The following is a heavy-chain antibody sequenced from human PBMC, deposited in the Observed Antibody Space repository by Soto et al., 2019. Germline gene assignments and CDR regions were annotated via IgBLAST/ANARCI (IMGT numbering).Heavy chain of an antibody. CDR1: GFTFSSYG. CDR3: ALGNMIVVVTYFDY. D-gene: IGHD3-22*01. Sequence: QVQLVESGGGVVQPGRSLRLSCAASGFTFSSYGMHWVRQAPGKGLEWVAVISYDGSNKYYADSVKGRFTISRDNSKNKLYLQINSVRDEDTAVYYCALGNMIVVVTYFDYWGQGTLVTVSS. J-gene: IGHJ4*02. CDR2: ISYDGSNK. V-gene: IGHV3-30*03.